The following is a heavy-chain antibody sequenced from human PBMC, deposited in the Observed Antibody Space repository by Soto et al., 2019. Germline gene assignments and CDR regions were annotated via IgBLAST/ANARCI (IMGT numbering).Heavy chain of an antibody. CDR3: ARRLNVWSGSFDY. J-gene: IGHJ4*02. Sequence: QLQLQESGPGLVKSSEILSLTCTVSGDSINNNNFFWDWIRQPPGKGLEWIGGVSYSGSTSFNPSLRSRVTISADTFKNQFSLKVNSVTVADTAIYYCARRLNVWSGSFDYWGQGTLVTVSS. V-gene: IGHV4-39*01. CDR1: GDSINNNNFF. D-gene: IGHD3-3*01. CDR2: VSYSGST.